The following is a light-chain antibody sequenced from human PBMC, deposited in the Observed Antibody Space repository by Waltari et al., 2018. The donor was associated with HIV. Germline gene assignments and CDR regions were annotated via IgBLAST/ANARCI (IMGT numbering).Light chain of an antibody. J-gene: IGLJ3*02. CDR2: DNN. CDR1: SSNIGTNY. Sequence: QSVLTHPPSVSAAPGQKVTTSCSGTSSNIGTNYVSWYQQPPGTAPKLLIYDNNKRPSGIPDRFSGSKSGTSATLGITGLQTGDEADYYCGTWDTSLSAWVFGGGTRLTVL. CDR3: GTWDTSLSAWV. V-gene: IGLV1-51*01.